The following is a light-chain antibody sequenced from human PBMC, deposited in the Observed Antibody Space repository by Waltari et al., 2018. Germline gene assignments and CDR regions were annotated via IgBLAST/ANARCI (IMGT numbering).Light chain of an antibody. Sequence: DPQLTQSPSSLSASAGDRVTITCRASQDISSYLAWFQQKPGKVPKLLIYHASTLQSRVPSRFSGSRSETNLTLTISSLQPEDVATYYCQIGQTFGQGPKVQIK. CDR2: HAS. V-gene: IGKV1-27*01. J-gene: IGKJ1*01. CDR3: QIGQT. CDR1: QDISSY.